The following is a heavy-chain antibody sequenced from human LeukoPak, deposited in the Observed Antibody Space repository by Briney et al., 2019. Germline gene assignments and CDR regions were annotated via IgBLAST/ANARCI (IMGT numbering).Heavy chain of an antibody. V-gene: IGHV1-46*01. CDR3: ATNVGSSGMDV. J-gene: IGHJ6*02. CDR2: INPSGGST. Sequence: ASVKVSCKGSGYTFTSYNMHWVRQAPGQGLEWMGIINPSGGSTSYAQKFQGRVTMIRDTSTSTVYMELSSLRSEDTAVYYCATNVGSSGMDVWGQGTTVTVSS. CDR1: GYTFTSYN.